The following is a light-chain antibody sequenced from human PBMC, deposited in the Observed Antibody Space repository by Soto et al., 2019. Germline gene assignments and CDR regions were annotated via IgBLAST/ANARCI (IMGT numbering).Light chain of an antibody. CDR3: QQYASSVT. Sequence: EIVLTQSPGSLSLSPGEGATLFCRASQSVSSNFFAWYQQKPGQAPRLLINGASTRATGIPDRFSGSGSGTDFTLTISRLEPEDFAVYYCQQYASSVTFGQGTEVEIK. V-gene: IGKV3-20*01. CDR2: GAS. J-gene: IGKJ1*01. CDR1: QSVSSNF.